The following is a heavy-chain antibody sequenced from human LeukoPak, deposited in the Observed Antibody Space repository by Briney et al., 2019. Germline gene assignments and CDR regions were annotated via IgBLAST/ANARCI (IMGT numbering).Heavy chain of an antibody. CDR2: ISYDGSNK. CDR3: ATTLGSGWKFDY. Sequence: GGSLRLSCAASGFIFSSYGMHWVRQAPGKGLEWVAVISYDGSNKYNPDSVKGRFTISRDNSKNMVYLQMNSLRAEDTAVYYCATTLGSGWKFDYWGQGTLVTVSS. V-gene: IGHV3-30*03. J-gene: IGHJ4*02. D-gene: IGHD6-19*01. CDR1: GFIFSSYG.